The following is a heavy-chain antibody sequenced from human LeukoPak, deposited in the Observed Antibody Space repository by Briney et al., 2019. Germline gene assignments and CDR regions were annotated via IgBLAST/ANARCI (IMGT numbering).Heavy chain of an antibody. CDR1: GDSFSTNSVG. J-gene: IGHJ4*02. CDR2: THCNSNYYN. D-gene: IGHD5-24*01. Sequence: SQTLSLTCAVSGDSFSTNSVGWDWLRQSPSRGLEWLGRTHCNSNYYNDYGACGKSIITNNADTSKNHFSLQLNSVTPEDTAVYYCARGWLQSGFDSWGQGTLVTVSS. V-gene: IGHV6-1*01. CDR3: ARGWLQSGFDS.